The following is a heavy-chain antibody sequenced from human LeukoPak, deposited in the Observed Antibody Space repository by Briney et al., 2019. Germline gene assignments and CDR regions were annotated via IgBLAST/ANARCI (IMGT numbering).Heavy chain of an antibody. V-gene: IGHV1-18*01. CDR1: GYTFTTYG. CDR2: ISAYNADT. Sequence: GASVKVSCKASGYTFTTYGISWVRQAPGQGLELMGWISAYNADTNYAQNLQGRLTVTTDTSTTTTYRELRCLSCHDTAVYYLACERVLSGNSPGGQHYFDDWGQGTMVIVSS. CDR3: ACERVLSGNSPGGQHYFDD. D-gene: IGHD4-23*01. J-gene: IGHJ4*02.